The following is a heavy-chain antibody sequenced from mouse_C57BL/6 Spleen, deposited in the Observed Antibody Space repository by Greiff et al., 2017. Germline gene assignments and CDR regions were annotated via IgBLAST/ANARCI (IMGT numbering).Heavy chain of an antibody. CDR1: GYSITSGYY. CDR3: ARGIFAY. J-gene: IGHJ3*01. V-gene: IGHV3-6*01. Sequence: VQLKQSGPGLVKPSQSLSLTCSVTGYSITSGYYWNWIRQFPGNKLEWMGYISYDGSNNYNPSLKNRISITRYTSKNQFFLKLNSVTTEDTATYYCARGIFAYWGQGTLVTVSA. CDR2: ISYDGSN.